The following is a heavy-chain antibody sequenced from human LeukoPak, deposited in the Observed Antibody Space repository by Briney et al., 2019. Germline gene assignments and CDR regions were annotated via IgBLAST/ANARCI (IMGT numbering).Heavy chain of an antibody. CDR3: AGGREITVTYFDY. Sequence: SETLSLTCAVYGGSFSGYYWSWIRQPPGNGLEWIGEINHSGSTNYNPSLKSRVPISVDTSKNQFSLKLSSVTAADTAVYYCAGGREITVTYFDYWGQGTLVTVSS. J-gene: IGHJ4*02. CDR1: GGSFSGYY. V-gene: IGHV4-34*01. D-gene: IGHD4-17*01. CDR2: INHSGST.